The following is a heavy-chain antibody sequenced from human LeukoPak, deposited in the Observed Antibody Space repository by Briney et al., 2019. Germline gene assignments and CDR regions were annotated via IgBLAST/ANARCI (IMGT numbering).Heavy chain of an antibody. V-gene: IGHV4-34*01. Sequence: SETLSLTCAVYGGSFSGYYWSWIRQPPGKGLEWIGEINHSGSTNYNPSLKSRVTISVDTSKNQFSLKLSSVTAADTAVYYCAREPAAIILGLNLFDPWGQGTLVTVSS. CDR1: GGSFSGYY. CDR2: INHSGST. J-gene: IGHJ5*02. D-gene: IGHD2-2*01. CDR3: AREPAAIILGLNLFDP.